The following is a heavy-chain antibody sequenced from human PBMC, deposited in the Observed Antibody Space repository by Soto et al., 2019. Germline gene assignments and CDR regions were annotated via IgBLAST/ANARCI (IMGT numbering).Heavy chain of an antibody. CDR3: VRDSPIGSTYSGYEGIDY. CDR2: IIPLLDIA. J-gene: IGHJ4*02. D-gene: IGHD5-12*01. Sequence: QVQLVQSGAEVKKPGSSVKVSCKASGVTFTNDIITWVRQAPGQGLEWMGRIIPLLDIANYAQKFQGRVTITADKSTSTAYMELNSLRSEDTAVYYCVRDSPIGSTYSGYEGIDYWGQGTLVTVSS. V-gene: IGHV1-69*08. CDR1: GVTFTNDI.